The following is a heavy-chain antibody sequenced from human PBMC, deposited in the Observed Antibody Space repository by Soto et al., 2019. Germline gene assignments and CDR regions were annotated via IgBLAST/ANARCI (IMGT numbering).Heavy chain of an antibody. J-gene: IGHJ6*02. CDR1: GFTFSSYS. D-gene: IGHD3-16*02. CDR2: ISSSSSTI. V-gene: IGHV3-48*02. CDR3: ARDIGEIRDYYYGMDV. Sequence: RRLSCAASGFTFSSYSMNWVRQAPGEGLEWVSYISSSSSTIYYADSVKGRFTISRDNAKNSLYLQMNSLRDEDTAVYYCARDIGEIRDYYYGMDVWGQGTTVTVSS.